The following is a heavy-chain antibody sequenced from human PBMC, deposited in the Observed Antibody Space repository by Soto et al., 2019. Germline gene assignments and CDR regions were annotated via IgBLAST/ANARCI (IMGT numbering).Heavy chain of an antibody. CDR1: GGSFSGYD. J-gene: IGHJ4*02. Sequence: SETLCLTYAVYGGSFSGYDWTWLRQPPGTGLEWIGEINHSGSTNYNPSLKSRVTISVDTSKNQFSLKLTSVTAADTAVYYCARDKITGLFAYWGQGTLVTVSS. V-gene: IGHV4-34*01. CDR3: ARDKITGLFAY. CDR2: INHSGST. D-gene: IGHD2-8*02.